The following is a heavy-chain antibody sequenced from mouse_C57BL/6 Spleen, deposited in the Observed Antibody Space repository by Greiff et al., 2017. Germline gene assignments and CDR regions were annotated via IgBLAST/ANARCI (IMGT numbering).Heavy chain of an antibody. CDR3: ARWETGTYFDV. CDR1: GYAFSSYW. D-gene: IGHD4-1*01. V-gene: IGHV1-80*01. Sequence: VKLQESGAELVKPGASVKISCKASGYAFSSYWMNWVKQRPGKGLEWIGQIYPGDGDTNYNGKFKGKATLTADKSSSTAYMQLSSLTSEDSAVYFCARWETGTYFDVWGTGTTVTVSS. CDR2: IYPGDGDT. J-gene: IGHJ1*03.